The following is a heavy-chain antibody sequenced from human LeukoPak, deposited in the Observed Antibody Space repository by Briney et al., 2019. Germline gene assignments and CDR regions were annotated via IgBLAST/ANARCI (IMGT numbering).Heavy chain of an antibody. CDR3: ARKGGYSYTLGPTRYFDY. J-gene: IGHJ4*02. CDR1: GFTFSSYS. V-gene: IGHV3-21*01. D-gene: IGHD5-18*01. CDR2: ISSSSSYI. Sequence: GGSLRLSCAASGFTFSSYSMNWVRQAPGKGLEWVSSISSSSSYIYYADSVKGRFTISRDNAKNSLYLQMNSLRAEDTAVYYCARKGGYSYTLGPTRYFDYWGQGTLVTVSS.